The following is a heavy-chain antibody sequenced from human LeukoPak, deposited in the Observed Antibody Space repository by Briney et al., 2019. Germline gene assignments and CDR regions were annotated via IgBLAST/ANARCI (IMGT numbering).Heavy chain of an antibody. D-gene: IGHD2-21*02. CDR2: IYPGDSDT. CDR1: GYSFTSYW. J-gene: IGHJ4*02. V-gene: IGHV5-51*01. CDR3: ARLRYCGGDCYNSGFDY. Sequence: GESLKISFKGSGYSFTSYWIGWVRPMPGKGLEWMGIIYPGDSDTRYSPSFQGQVTISADKSISTAYLQWSSLKASDTAMYYCARLRYCGGDCYNSGFDYWGQGTLVTVSS.